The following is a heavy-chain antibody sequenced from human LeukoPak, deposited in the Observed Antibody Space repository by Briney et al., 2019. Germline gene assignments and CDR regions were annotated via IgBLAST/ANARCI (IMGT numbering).Heavy chain of an antibody. CDR1: GDSFTSYY. J-gene: IGHJ6*02. Sequence: ASVKVSCKTSGDSFTSYYIHWVRQAPGQGLEWMGWINPYSGGADFAQTFQGRATLTSDTSISTAYMELSGLRSDDTAVYYCARDLCRSISYYYYYGMDVWGQGTTVTVSS. CDR2: INPYSGGA. V-gene: IGHV1-2*02. CDR3: ARDLCRSISYYYYYGMDV. D-gene: IGHD2-21*01.